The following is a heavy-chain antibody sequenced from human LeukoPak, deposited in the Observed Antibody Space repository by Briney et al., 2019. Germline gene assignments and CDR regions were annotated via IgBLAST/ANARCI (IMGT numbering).Heavy chain of an antibody. CDR2: IKSKTDGGTT. CDR1: GFTFSNAW. V-gene: IGHV3-15*01. Sequence: GGSLRLSCAASGFTFSNAWMSWVRQAPGKGLEWVGRIKSKTDGGTTDYAAPVKGRFTISRDDSKNTLYLQMNSLKTEDTAVYYCTTDLWGYSGYVASIIFDYWGQGTLVTVSS. D-gene: IGHD5-12*01. CDR3: TTDLWGYSGYVASIIFDY. J-gene: IGHJ4*02.